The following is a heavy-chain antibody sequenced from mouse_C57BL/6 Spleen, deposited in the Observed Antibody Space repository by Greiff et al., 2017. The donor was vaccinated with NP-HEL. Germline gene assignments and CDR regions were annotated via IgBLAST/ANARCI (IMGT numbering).Heavy chain of an antibody. CDR2: ISSGSSTI. CDR1: GFTFSDYG. V-gene: IGHV5-17*01. Sequence: EVQRVESGGGLVKPGGSLKLSCAASGFTFSDYGMHWVRQAPEKGLEWVAYISSGSSTIYYADTVKGRITISRDNAKNTLFLQMTSLRSEDTAMYYCARSDFYAMDYWGQGTSVTVSS. J-gene: IGHJ4*01. CDR3: ARSDFYAMDY.